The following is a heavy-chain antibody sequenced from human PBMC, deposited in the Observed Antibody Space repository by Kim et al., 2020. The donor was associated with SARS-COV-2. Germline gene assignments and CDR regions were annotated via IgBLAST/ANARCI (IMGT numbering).Heavy chain of an antibody. J-gene: IGHJ4*02. CDR3: TTGGAY. CDR2: KPDGIAD. Sequence: KPDGIADYYGDCGKGLFTISRDNAKNSLNLQMNNLRAEDTAVYYCTTGGAYWGQGTLVTVSS. D-gene: IGHD3-16*01. V-gene: IGHV3-7*04.